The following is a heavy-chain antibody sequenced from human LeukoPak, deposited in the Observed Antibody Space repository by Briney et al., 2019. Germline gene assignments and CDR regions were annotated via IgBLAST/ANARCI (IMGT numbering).Heavy chain of an antibody. Sequence: GGSLRLSCAAAGFTLSSYGMHWVRQAPGKGLEWVAVISYDGGNKYYADSVKGRFIISRDNSKDTLYLQMNSLRATATAVYYYPKDDLATTGDHWGQGTLVT. CDR2: ISYDGGNK. CDR1: GFTLSSYG. J-gene: IGHJ4*02. D-gene: IGHD1-1*01. CDR3: PKDDLATTGDH. V-gene: IGHV3-30*18.